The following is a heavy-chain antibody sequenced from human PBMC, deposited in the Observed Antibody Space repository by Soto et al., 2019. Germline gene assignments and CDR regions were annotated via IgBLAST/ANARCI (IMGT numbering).Heavy chain of an antibody. V-gene: IGHV6-1*01. CDR2: TYYRSKWYY. CDR1: GDRVSSNSAG. CDR3: PRGEQYSGRIFDY. D-gene: IGHD1-26*01. Sequence: SPTLSLSCAITGDRVSSNSAGWSWVRQYPSRGLEWLGRTYYRSKWYYEYAVSVRGRITINPDTSKNQYSLQLNSVTPEDTAVYFCPRGEQYSGRIFDYWGQGTLVTVSS. J-gene: IGHJ4*01.